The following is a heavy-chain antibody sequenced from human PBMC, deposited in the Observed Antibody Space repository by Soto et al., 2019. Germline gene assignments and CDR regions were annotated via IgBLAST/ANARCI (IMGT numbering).Heavy chain of an antibody. J-gene: IGHJ5*02. CDR2: ISNTGSHI. CDR3: ARDAPLPQGKWLNLDL. D-gene: IGHD5-12*01. V-gene: IGHV3-48*03. CDR1: GVRLSKSM. Sequence: GGPLILSSLASGVRLSKSMMNWVRQAPGQGLEWIAYISNTGSHIDYADSVKGRFTISRDNARNTVYLQMSGLRVEDSARYYCARDAPLPQGKWLNLDLWGPGNLVTVSS.